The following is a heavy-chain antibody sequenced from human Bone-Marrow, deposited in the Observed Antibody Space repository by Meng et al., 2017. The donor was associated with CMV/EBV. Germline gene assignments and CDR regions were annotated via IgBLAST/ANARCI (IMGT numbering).Heavy chain of an antibody. CDR3: ARDIVVVVAATHGLGY. CDR2: INPSGGST. CDR1: GYTFTGYY. J-gene: IGHJ4*02. Sequence: ASVKVSCKASGYTFTGYYMHWVRQAPGQGLEWMGIINPSGGSTSYAQKFQGRVTMTRDTSTSTVYMELSSLRSEDTAVYDCARDIVVVVAATHGLGYWGQGTLVTVSS. V-gene: IGHV1-46*01. D-gene: IGHD2-15*01.